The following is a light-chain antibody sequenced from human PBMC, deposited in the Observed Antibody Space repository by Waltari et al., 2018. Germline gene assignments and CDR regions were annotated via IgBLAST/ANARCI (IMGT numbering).Light chain of an antibody. CDR3: QQYDGEVVT. Sequence: EIVLTQSPGTLSLSPGERATLSCRASQSVTSISLTWYQKKVGQAPRLLIYGTSSRATGIPDRFSGSGPGTEFTLTISRLEPEDFAVYYCQQYDGEVVTFGGGTKVEI. J-gene: IGKJ4*01. V-gene: IGKV3-20*01. CDR1: QSVTSIS. CDR2: GTS.